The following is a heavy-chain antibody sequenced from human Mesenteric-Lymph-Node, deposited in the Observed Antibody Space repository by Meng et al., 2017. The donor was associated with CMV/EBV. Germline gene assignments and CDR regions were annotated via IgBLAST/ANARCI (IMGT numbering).Heavy chain of an antibody. V-gene: IGHV2-5*02. CDR3: AHRGYSGYDLYYFDY. CDR2: IYWDDDR. J-gene: IGHJ4*02. CDR1: GLSLSTSGVG. Sequence: SGLSLSTSGVGVGWIRQPPGKALEWLAVIYWDDDRRYSPSLKTRLTITKDTSKNQVVLTMTNMDPVDTATYYCAHRGYSGYDLYYFDYWGQGTLVTVSS. D-gene: IGHD5-12*01.